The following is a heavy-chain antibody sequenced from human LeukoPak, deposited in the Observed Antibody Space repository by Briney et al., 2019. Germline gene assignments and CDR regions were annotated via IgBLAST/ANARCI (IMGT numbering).Heavy chain of an antibody. J-gene: IGHJ5*02. V-gene: IGHV3-30*02. Sequence: PGGSLRLSCAASGFTFSSYGMHWVRQAPGKGLEWVAFIRYDGSNKYYADSVKGRFTISRDNSKNTLYLQMNSLRAEDTAVYYCAKDRYCSSTSCCGGYRFDPWGQGTLVTVSS. CDR1: GFTFSSYG. CDR2: IRYDGSNK. D-gene: IGHD2-2*01. CDR3: AKDRYCSSTSCCGGYRFDP.